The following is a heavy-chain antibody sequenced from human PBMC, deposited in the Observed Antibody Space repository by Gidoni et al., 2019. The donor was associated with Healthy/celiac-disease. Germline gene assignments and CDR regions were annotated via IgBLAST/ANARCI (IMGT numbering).Heavy chain of an antibody. CDR1: GDTFTSYG. V-gene: IGHV1-18*01. J-gene: IGHJ4*02. Sequence: QVQLVQSGAEVKKPGASGKVSCKASGDTFTSYGISWVRQAPGQGLEWRGWISAYNCNTNYAQKLQGIGTMTTYTSTSTAYMELRSLRSDDPAVYYCARDRWEQWIDYWGQGTLVTVSA. D-gene: IGHD6-19*01. CDR3: ARDRWEQWIDY. CDR2: ISAYNCNT.